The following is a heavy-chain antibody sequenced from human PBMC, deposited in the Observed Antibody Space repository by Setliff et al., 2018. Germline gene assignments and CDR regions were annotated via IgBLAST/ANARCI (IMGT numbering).Heavy chain of an antibody. Sequence: KPSETLSLTCDVSGYSINSGYYWGWIRQPPGEGLEWIGTIYHTGSTYYNPSLKSRVTMSVDTSKNQFSLKLSSVTAADTALYYCARLSYRGSGAFDIWGQGTMVTVSS. CDR1: GYSINSGYY. D-gene: IGHD1-26*01. V-gene: IGHV4-38-2*01. J-gene: IGHJ3*02. CDR3: ARLSYRGSGAFDI. CDR2: IYHTGST.